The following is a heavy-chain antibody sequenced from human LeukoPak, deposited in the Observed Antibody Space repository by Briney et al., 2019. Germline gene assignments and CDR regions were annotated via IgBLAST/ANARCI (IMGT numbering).Heavy chain of an antibody. J-gene: IGHJ4*02. CDR2: IYYSGST. CDR3: ARHMDFWSGYYIGY. V-gene: IGHV4-59*08. D-gene: IGHD3-3*01. CDR1: GGSISSYY. Sequence: SETLSLTCTVSGGSISSYYWSRIRQPPGKGLEWIGYIYYSGSTNYNPSLKSRVTISVDMSKNQFSLKLSSVTAADTAVYYCARHMDFWSGYYIGYWGQGTLVTVSS.